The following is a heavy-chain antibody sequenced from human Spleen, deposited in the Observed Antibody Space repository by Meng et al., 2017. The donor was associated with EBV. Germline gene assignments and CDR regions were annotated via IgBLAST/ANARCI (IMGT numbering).Heavy chain of an antibody. Sequence: QVEAQQWGVGLLKPSETLSLSCDVYGGPFDGYSWTWIRQPPGKGLEWIGEINHSGNTNYNPPLKSRVTISVDTSKRQFSLKLTSMTAADTAVYYCATWWGKGYYWGQETLVTVSS. CDR3: ATWWGKGYY. J-gene: IGHJ4*02. CDR1: GGPFDGYS. V-gene: IGHV4-34*01. D-gene: IGHD2-8*02. CDR2: INHSGNT.